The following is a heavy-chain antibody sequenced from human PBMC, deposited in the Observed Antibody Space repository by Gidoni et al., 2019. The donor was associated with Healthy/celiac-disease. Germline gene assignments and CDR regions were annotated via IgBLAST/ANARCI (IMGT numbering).Heavy chain of an antibody. CDR2: IRGSGGST. J-gene: IGHJ4*02. D-gene: IGHD2-15*01. V-gene: IGHV3-23*01. CDR1: GFTFSSSA. Sequence: EVQLLESGGGLVQPGGSLRLSCSASGFTFSSSAMRWVRQAPGKGLEWVSAIRGSGGSTYYADSVKGRFTISRDNSKNTLYLQMNSLRAEDTAVYYCANRPQGDVGEVYWGQGTLVTVSS. CDR3: ANRPQGDVGEVY.